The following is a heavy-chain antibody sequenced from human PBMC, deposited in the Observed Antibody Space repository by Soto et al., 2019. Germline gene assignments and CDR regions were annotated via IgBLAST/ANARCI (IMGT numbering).Heavy chain of an antibody. Sequence: QVQLVESGGGVVQPGRSLRLSCAASGFTFSSYALHWVRQAPGKGLQWVAVISYDGSNKYYTDSVRGRFTISRDNSRNALYLIMNSLRAEETVVYYCARPYYYHSSGPTSVFDIWGQGTMVTVSS. V-gene: IGHV3-30-3*01. CDR1: GFTFSSYA. D-gene: IGHD3-22*01. J-gene: IGHJ3*02. CDR3: ARPYYYHSSGPTSVFDI. CDR2: ISYDGSNK.